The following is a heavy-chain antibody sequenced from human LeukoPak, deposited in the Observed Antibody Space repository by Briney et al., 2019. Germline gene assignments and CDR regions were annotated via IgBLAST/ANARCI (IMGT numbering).Heavy chain of an antibody. J-gene: IGHJ6*03. V-gene: IGHV3-30*03. CDR3: ARDGLAVAGTPYYYYMDV. CDR1: GFPFSRYG. D-gene: IGHD6-19*01. CDR2: ISYDGTNK. Sequence: GGSLRLSCVPSGFPFSRYGMHWVRQAPRKGLEWVAVISYDGTNKYYADSVKGRFTISRDNSKNTLYLQMNSLRAEDTAVYYCARDGLAVAGTPYYYYMDVWGKGTTVTVSS.